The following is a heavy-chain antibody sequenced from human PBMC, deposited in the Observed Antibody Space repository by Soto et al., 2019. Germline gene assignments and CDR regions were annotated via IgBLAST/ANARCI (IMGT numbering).Heavy chain of an antibody. J-gene: IGHJ6*02. CDR3: AREGLYSNPYYYYGMDV. Sequence: LRLSCAASGFTXSSYGMHWVRQSPGKGLEWVAVIWYDGSNKYYADSVKGRFTISRDNSKNTLYLQMNSLRAEDTAVYYCAREGLYSNPYYYYGMDVWGQGTTVTVSS. CDR1: GFTXSSYG. CDR2: IWYDGSNK. V-gene: IGHV3-33*01. D-gene: IGHD6-13*01.